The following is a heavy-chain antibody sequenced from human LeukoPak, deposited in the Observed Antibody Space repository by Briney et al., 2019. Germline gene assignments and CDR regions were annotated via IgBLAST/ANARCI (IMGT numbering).Heavy chain of an antibody. CDR3: ATQPGKAAFFDY. Sequence: SETLSLTCTVSGGSISSDYCSWIRQPPGKGLEWIGYIYYSGSTNYNPSLKSRVTISVDTSKNQFSLKLSSVTAADTAVYYCATQPGKAAFFDYWGQGTLVTVSS. CDR2: IYYSGST. V-gene: IGHV4-59*01. CDR1: GGSISSDY. D-gene: IGHD2-15*01. J-gene: IGHJ4*02.